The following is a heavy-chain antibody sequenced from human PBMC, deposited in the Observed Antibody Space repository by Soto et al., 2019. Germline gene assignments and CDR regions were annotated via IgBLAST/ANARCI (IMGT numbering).Heavy chain of an antibody. CDR2: ISGSGGST. D-gene: IGHD3-10*01. J-gene: IGHJ4*02. CDR3: AKDEGVRYYGSGSPFDY. Sequence: EVQLFESGGGLVQPGGSLRLSCAASGFTFSSYAMSWVRQAPGKGLEWVSAISGSGGSTYYADSVKGRFTISRDNSKNTLYLQMNSLRAEDTAVYYCAKDEGVRYYGSGSPFDYWGQGTLVTVSS. V-gene: IGHV3-23*01. CDR1: GFTFSSYA.